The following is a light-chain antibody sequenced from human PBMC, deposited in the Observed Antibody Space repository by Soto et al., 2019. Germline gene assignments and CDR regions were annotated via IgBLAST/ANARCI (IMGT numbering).Light chain of an antibody. J-gene: IGKJ4*01. CDR1: QSVSSY. CDR3: QQRMNWPLT. Sequence: EIVLTQSPDTLSVSAGDRATLSGLASQSVSSYLAWYQQKPGQAPRLLIYDASNRATGIPARFSGSGSGTDFTLTISSLEPEDIAVYYCQQRMNWPLTFGGGTKVDIK. V-gene: IGKV3-11*01. CDR2: DAS.